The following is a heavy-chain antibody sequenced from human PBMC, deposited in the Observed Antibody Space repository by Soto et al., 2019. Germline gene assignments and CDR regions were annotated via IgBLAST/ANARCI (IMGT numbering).Heavy chain of an antibody. CDR3: ARDPSHCSSTSCYPNWFDP. V-gene: IGHV3-21*01. CDR1: GGSFSGYY. J-gene: IGHJ5*02. CDR2: ISSSSSYI. Sequence: ETLSLTCAVYGGSFSGYYWSWIRQAPWKGLEWVSSISSSSSYIYYADSVKGRFTISRDNAKNSLYLQMNSLRAEDTAVYYCARDPSHCSSTSCYPNWFDPWGQGTLVTVSS. D-gene: IGHD2-2*01.